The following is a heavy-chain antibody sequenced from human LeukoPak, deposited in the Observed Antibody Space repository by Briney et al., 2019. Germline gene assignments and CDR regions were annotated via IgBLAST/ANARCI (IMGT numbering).Heavy chain of an antibody. Sequence: PGGSLRLSCAASGFTFSSYNMNWVRQAPGKGLEWVAVIWYDGSNKYYADSVKGRFTISRDNSKNTLYLQMNSLRAEDTAVYYCARDPPGITMVRGVIRPGFIDYWGQGTLVTVSS. V-gene: IGHV3-33*08. J-gene: IGHJ4*02. CDR1: GFTFSSYN. CDR3: ARDPPGITMVRGVIRPGFIDY. D-gene: IGHD3-10*01. CDR2: IWYDGSNK.